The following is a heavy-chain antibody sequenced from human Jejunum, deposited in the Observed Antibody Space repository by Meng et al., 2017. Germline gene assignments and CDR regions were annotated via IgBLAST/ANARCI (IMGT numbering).Heavy chain of an antibody. CDR1: AFTFSSSY. CDR2: INRDGSDT. V-gene: IGHV3-74*03. D-gene: IGHD5-18*01. J-gene: IGHJ6*02. CDR3: AKGATAMVTLRGLDV. Sequence: GESLKISCAASAFTFSSSYMHWVRQVPGKGLVWVSRINRDGSDTQYADSVRGRFTISRDNSKNTLFLQMNSLRAEDTAVYYCAKGATAMVTLRGLDVWGQGTTVTVSS.